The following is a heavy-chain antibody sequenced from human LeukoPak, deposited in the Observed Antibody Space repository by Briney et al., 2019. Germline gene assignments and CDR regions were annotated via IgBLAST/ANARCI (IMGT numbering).Heavy chain of an antibody. V-gene: IGHV3-30*02. CDR2: IRYDGSNK. CDR1: GFTFSSYG. CDR3: AKDSKREYCSSTSCYSGYYYYMDV. D-gene: IGHD2-2*01. J-gene: IGHJ6*03. Sequence: GGSLRLSCAASGFTFSSYGMHWVRQAPGKGLEWVAFIRYDGSNKYYADSVKGRFTISRDNSKNTLYLQMNSLRAEDTAVYYCAKDSKREYCSSTSCYSGYYYYMDVWGKGPTVTVSS.